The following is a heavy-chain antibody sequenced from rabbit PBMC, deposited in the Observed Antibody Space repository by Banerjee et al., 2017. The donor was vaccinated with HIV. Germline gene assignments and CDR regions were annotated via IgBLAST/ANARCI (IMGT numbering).Heavy chain of an antibody. CDR1: GLDFSSSYW. Sequence: QEQLEESGGGLVQPEGSLTLTCKASGLDFSSSYWICWVRQAPGKGLEWIACIYAGSSGSTYYASGAKGRFTISKTSSTTVTLQMTRLTAADTATYCCARDPGDGVDIYGYGFDLWGPGTLVTVS. CDR3: ARDPGDGVDIYGYGFDL. V-gene: IGHV1S45*01. D-gene: IGHD6-1*01. CDR2: IYAGSSGST. J-gene: IGHJ4*01.